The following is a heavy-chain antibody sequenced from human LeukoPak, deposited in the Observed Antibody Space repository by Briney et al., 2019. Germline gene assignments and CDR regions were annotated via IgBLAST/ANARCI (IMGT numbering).Heavy chain of an antibody. CDR2: IYYSGST. D-gene: IGHD6-13*01. J-gene: IGHJ6*02. V-gene: IGHV4-59*01. CDR3: ARGRGSAYSSSWYGAGYYYYGMDV. CDR1: GGSIRSYY. Sequence: PSETLSLTCTVSGGSIRSYYWSWIRQPPGKGLEWIGYIYYSGSTNYNPSLKNRVTISVDTSKNQFSLKLSSVTAADTAVYYCARGRGSAYSSSWYGAGYYYYGMDVWGQGTTVTVSS.